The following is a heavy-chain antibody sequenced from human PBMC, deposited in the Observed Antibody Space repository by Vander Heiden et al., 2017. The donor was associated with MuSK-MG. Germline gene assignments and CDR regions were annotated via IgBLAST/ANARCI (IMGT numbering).Heavy chain of an antibody. CDR2: ISSNGGST. V-gene: IGHV3-64*01. CDR3: ARDREQRGYCSSTSCPVDY. D-gene: IGHD2-2*01. Sequence: EVQLVESGGGLVQPGGSLRLSCAASGFTFSSYAMHWVRQAPGKGLEYVSAISSNGGSTYYANSVKGRFTISRDNSKNTLYLQMGSLRAEDMAVYYCARDREQRGYCSSTSCPVDYWGQGTLVTVSS. J-gene: IGHJ4*02. CDR1: GFTFSSYA.